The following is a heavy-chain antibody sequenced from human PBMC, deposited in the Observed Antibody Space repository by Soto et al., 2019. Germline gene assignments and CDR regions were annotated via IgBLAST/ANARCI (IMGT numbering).Heavy chain of an antibody. J-gene: IGHJ6*02. CDR2: ISYDGYLK. V-gene: IGHV3-30*18. D-gene: IGHD3-10*01. CDR3: AKDFKVSGSHYGTLNYYYGMDV. Sequence: GGSLRLSCAASGFTFSTYGMQWVRQAPGKGLEWVAVISYDGYLKYYVDAVKGRFTVARDNSKNTLFLEMNSLRVEDTAVYFCAKDFKVSGSHYGTLNYYYGMDVWGQGTTVTAP. CDR1: GFTFSTYG.